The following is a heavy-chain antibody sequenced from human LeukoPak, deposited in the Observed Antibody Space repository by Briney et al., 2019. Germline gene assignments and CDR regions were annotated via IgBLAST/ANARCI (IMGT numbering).Heavy chain of an antibody. CDR2: INTNTGNP. J-gene: IGHJ4*02. CDR3: ARVGPRGYSYGYVDY. D-gene: IGHD5-18*01. V-gene: IGHV7-4-1*02. CDR1: GYTFTGYY. Sequence: ASVKVSCKASGYTFTGYYMHWVRQAPGQGLEWMGWINTNTGNPTYAQGFTGRFVFSLDTSVSTAYLQISSLKAEDTAVYYCARVGPRGYSYGYVDYWGQGTLVTVSS.